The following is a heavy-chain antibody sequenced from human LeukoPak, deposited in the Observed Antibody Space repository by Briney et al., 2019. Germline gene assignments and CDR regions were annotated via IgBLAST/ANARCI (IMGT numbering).Heavy chain of an antibody. Sequence: ASVKVSCKVSGYTLTELSMHWVRQAPGKGLEWMGGFDPEDGETIYAQKFQGRVTMTEDTSTDTAYMELSSLKSEDTAVYYCATFSDYGDYYFAYWGQGTLVTVSS. J-gene: IGHJ4*02. D-gene: IGHD4-17*01. CDR3: ATFSDYGDYYFAY. V-gene: IGHV1-24*01. CDR1: GYTLTELS. CDR2: FDPEDGET.